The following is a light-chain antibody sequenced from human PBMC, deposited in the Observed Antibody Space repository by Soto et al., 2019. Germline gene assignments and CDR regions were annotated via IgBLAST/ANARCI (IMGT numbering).Light chain of an antibody. Sequence: EIVMTQSLATLSASPGERTTLSCRASQSVSSNLAWYQQKPGQAPRLLIYGVSTRATGTPARFSGSGSGSEFTLTISTLQFEDFAVYYCKQYNNWPPITFGKGTRLEIK. J-gene: IGKJ5*01. CDR1: QSVSSN. CDR2: GVS. V-gene: IGKV3-15*01. CDR3: KQYNNWPPIT.